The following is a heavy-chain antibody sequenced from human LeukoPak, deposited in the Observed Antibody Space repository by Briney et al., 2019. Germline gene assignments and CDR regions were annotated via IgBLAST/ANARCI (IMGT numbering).Heavy chain of an antibody. Sequence: GSLRLSCAASGFTFRTYWMSWVRQAPGKGLEWVANIKQDGSENYSVDSVKGRFTISRENAKNSLYLQMNSLRAEDTAVYYCARHKNGTATFDYWGQGTPITVSS. J-gene: IGHJ4*02. D-gene: IGHD1-26*01. CDR1: GFTFRTYW. V-gene: IGHV3-7*03. CDR3: ARHKNGTATFDY. CDR2: IKQDGSEN.